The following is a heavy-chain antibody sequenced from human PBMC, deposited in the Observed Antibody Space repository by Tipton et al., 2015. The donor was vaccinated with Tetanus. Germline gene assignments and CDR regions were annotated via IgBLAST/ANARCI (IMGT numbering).Heavy chain of an antibody. J-gene: IGHJ4*02. V-gene: IGHV4-61*08. CDR3: ARSTGSGNYFDN. CDR2: ISYSGSS. D-gene: IGHD3-10*01. Sequence: TLSLTCTVSGASFSSGDYYWSWIRQPPGKGLEWIGYISYSGSSEYNPSLKSRVTVSEDTSKSQFSLKLSSVTAADTAVYYCARSTGSGNYFDNWGQGILVAVSS. CDR1: GASFSSGDYY.